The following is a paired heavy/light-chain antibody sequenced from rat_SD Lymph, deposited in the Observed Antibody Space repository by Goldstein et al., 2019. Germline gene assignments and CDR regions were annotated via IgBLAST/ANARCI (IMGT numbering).Light chain of an antibody. CDR2: GTS. V-gene: IGKV4S18*01. CDR1: SSVSY. J-gene: IGKJ5*01. CDR3: LQLSSYPPT. Sequence: EIVLTQSPTTMAASPGEKVTLNCLASSSVSYMNWYQQKSGASPKLWIYGTSNLASGVPNRFSGSGSGTSYSLTISSMEAEDVATYYCLQLSSYPPTFGSGTKLEIK.
Heavy chain of an antibody. CDR3: AKDGYTTDYYYAFDY. J-gene: IGHJ2*01. D-gene: IGHD1-6*01. Sequence: EVQLVESGEGLVQPGSSMKLSCVASGFTFSNYGMNWIRQAPKKGLEWIALIYYDSSSKYYADSVKGRFTISRDNSKNTLYLEMNSLRSEDTAMYYCAKDGYTTDYYYAFDYWGQGVMVTVSS. V-gene: IGHV5-54*01. CDR2: IYYDSSSK. CDR1: GFTFSNYG.